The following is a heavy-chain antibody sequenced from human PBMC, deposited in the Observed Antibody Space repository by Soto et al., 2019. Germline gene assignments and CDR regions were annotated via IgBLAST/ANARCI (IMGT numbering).Heavy chain of an antibody. CDR1: GGTFTSYC. Sequence: SMLVPCKEFGGTFTSYCMHWVRQAPARALELMGIINPSGGSTSYAQKFQGRVTMTRDTSTSTVYMELTSLRSEDTAVYYCPRRYVPSSGWPPNWFDTWGQGTLVTVSS. CDR2: INPSGGST. D-gene: IGHD6-19*01. CDR3: PRRYVPSSGWPPNWFDT. V-gene: IGHV1-46*01. J-gene: IGHJ5*02.